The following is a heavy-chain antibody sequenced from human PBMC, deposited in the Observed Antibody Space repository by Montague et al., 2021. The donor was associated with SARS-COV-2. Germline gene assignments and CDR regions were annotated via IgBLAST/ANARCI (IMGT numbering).Heavy chain of an antibody. CDR2: INHSGST. J-gene: IGHJ5*02. Sequence: SETLSLTCAVYGGSLSGYYWAWIRQTPAKGLEWIGEINHSGSTNYNPSLKSRLTISMDTSKKQFSLKLNSMTAADTAVYYCARGADSAFWCGFLWDKWFDPWGQGTPVTVSS. V-gene: IGHV4-34*01. CDR1: GGSLSGYY. CDR3: ARGADSAFWCGFLWDKWFDP. D-gene: IGHD2-21*01.